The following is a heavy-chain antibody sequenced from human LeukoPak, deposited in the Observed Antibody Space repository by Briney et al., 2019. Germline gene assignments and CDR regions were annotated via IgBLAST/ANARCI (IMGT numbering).Heavy chain of an antibody. CDR3: VNRLDDYGSFDY. CDR1: GSSISTNKW. V-gene: IGHV4-4*01. CDR2: IYYSGTT. J-gene: IGHJ4*02. Sequence: SETLSLTCAVSGSSISTNKWWTWVRQAPGKGLEWIGEIYYSGTTNYNPSLKSRVTISIDKSKNQFSLKLSSVTAADAAVYCCVNRLDDYGSFDYWGQGALVTVSS. D-gene: IGHD4-17*01.